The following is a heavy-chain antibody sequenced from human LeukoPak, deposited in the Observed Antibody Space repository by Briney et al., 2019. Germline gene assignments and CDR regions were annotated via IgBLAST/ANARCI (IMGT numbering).Heavy chain of an antibody. V-gene: IGHV3-33*01. J-gene: IGHJ4*02. D-gene: IGHD3-22*01. CDR2: IWYDGSNK. CDR1: GFTFSSYG. Sequence: GGSLRLSCAASGFTFSSYGMHWVRQAPGTGLERVAVIWYDGSNKYYADSVKGRFTISRDNSKNTLYLQMNSLRAEDTAVYYCARGYYDSSGYYRNYFDYWGQGTLVTVSS. CDR3: ARGYYDSSGYYRNYFDY.